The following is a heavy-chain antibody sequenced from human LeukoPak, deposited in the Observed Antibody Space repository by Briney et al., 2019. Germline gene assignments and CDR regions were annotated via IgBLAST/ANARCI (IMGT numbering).Heavy chain of an antibody. V-gene: IGHV1-69*13. Sequence: SVKVSCKASGGTFRSNAISWVRQAPGQGLEWMGGITPIFGTANYAQKFQGRVTITAVESMSTAYMELSSLRSEDMAVYYCARGWLAETTVVTPYNYWGQGTLVTVSS. CDR2: ITPIFGTA. J-gene: IGHJ4*02. D-gene: IGHD4-23*01. CDR3: ARGWLAETTVVTPYNY. CDR1: GGTFRSNA.